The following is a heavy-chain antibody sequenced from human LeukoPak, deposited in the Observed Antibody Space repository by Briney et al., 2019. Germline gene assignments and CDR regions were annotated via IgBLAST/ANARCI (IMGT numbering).Heavy chain of an antibody. Sequence: KTGGSLRLSCAASAFSFSDHHMSWIRQAPGKGLEWVSYISNSGSTIYYADSVKGRFTISRDNAKESLFLQMSSLRAEDTAVYYCARDPVTLRGPESYFDYWGQGTLVSVSS. V-gene: IGHV3-11*01. D-gene: IGHD4-11*01. CDR2: ISNSGSTI. J-gene: IGHJ4*02. CDR3: ARDPVTLRGPESYFDY. CDR1: AFSFSDHH.